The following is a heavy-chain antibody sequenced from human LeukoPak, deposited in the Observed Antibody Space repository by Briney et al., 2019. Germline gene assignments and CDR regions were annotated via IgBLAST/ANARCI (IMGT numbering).Heavy chain of an antibody. CDR2: IYTGGST. D-gene: IGHD1-26*01. CDR3: AMATWVGWLDY. J-gene: IGHJ4*02. CDR1: RFTLTSTY. V-gene: IGHV3-66*01. Sequence: PRGSLRLSSAASRFTLTSTYIRSVRQGPGKGLEWVSVIYTGGSTYYADSVEGRFTISRDNSKNTLYLQMNSLRAGDTAVYYCAMATWVGWLDYWGQGSLVTVSS.